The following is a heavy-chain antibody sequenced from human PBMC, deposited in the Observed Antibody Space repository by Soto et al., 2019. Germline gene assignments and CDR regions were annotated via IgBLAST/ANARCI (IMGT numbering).Heavy chain of an antibody. Sequence: QVQLVQSGAEVKKPGSSVKVSCKASGGTFSSYPISWVRQAPGQGLEWMGRIIPILGIANYAQKFQGRVTITADKSTSTASMELRSLRSEDTAVYYCAREGQLVPQFDYWGQGTLVTVSS. J-gene: IGHJ4*02. D-gene: IGHD6-6*01. CDR3: AREGQLVPQFDY. CDR1: GGTFSSYP. CDR2: IIPILGIA. V-gene: IGHV1-69*04.